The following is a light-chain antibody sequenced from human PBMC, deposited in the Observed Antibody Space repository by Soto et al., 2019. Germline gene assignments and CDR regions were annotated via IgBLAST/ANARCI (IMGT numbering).Light chain of an antibody. V-gene: IGKV1-12*01. J-gene: IGKJ4*01. CDR2: AAS. CDR1: QGMRSY. CDR3: QQANSLPLT. Sequence: DIEMTQSPSAVSAAVGDGVTMCWGANQGMRSYLAWYQQKPGKAPKLLIYAASSLQSGVPSRFSGSGSGTDFTLTISSLQPEDFATYYCQQANSLPLTFGGGTKVDI.